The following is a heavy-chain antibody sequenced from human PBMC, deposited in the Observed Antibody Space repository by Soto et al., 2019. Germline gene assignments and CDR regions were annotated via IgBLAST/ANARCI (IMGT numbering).Heavy chain of an antibody. J-gene: IGHJ4*02. V-gene: IGHV4-30-2*01. CDR2: IYHSAST. D-gene: IGHD2-15*01. Sequence: TLSLTCTVSGVSIISGDYYWSWVRKPPGKGLELIGYIYHSASTYYNPSLKSRVTISVDRSKNQLSLKLSSVTAADTTVYYCARHNLCSGGSCYRSKKPYYFDYWGQGTLVTVSS. CDR1: GVSIISGDYY. CDR3: ARHNLCSGGSCYRSKKPYYFDY.